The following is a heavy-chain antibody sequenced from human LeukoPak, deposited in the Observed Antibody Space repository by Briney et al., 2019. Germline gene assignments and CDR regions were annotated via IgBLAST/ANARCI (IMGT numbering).Heavy chain of an antibody. CDR3: ARDRTVSNWFDP. D-gene: IGHD4-11*01. CDR1: GGSISSYY. V-gene: IGHV4-4*07. Sequence: SETLSLTCTVSGGSISSYYWSRIRQPAGKGLEWIGRIYTSGSTNYNPSLKSRVTMSVDTSKNQFSLKLSSVTAADTAVYYCARDRTVSNWFDPWGQGTLVTVSS. J-gene: IGHJ5*02. CDR2: IYTSGST.